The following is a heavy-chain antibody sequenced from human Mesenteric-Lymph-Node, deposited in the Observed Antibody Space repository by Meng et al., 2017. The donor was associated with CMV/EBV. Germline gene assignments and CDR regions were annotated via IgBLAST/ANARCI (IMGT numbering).Heavy chain of an antibody. V-gene: IGHV3-53*01. J-gene: IGHJ4*02. CDR3: ARLGYFTIFGVAQWRDY. CDR1: GFTVSSNY. Sequence: GESLKISCAASGFTVSSNYMSWVRQAPGKGLEWVSVIYSGGSTYYADSVKGRFTISRDNSKNTLNLQMNSLRAEDTAVYYCARLGYFTIFGVAQWRDYWGQGTLVTVSS. D-gene: IGHD3-3*01. CDR2: IYSGGST.